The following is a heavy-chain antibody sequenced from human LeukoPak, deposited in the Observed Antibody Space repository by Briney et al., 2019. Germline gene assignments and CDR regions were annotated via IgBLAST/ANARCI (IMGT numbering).Heavy chain of an antibody. CDR1: GFTFSTYA. V-gene: IGHV3-23*01. J-gene: IGHJ4*02. CDR3: ARASFTSTWHHLGS. Sequence: PGGSLRLSCAASGFTFSTYAMSWVRQAPEKGLEWVSVISGSGDITYYADSVKGRFTISRDNSKNTLYLQMGSLRAEDMAVYYCARASFTSTWHHLGSWGQGTLVTVSS. D-gene: IGHD2-2*01. CDR2: ISGSGDIT.